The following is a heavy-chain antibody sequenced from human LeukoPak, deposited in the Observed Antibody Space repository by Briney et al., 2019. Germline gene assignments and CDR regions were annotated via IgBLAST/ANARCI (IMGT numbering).Heavy chain of an antibody. Sequence: EASVKVSCKASGYTFTSYYMHWVRQAPGQGLEWMGIINPSGGSTSYAQKFQGRVTMTRDTSTSTAYMELRSLRSDDTAVYYCARDQTTAWQVPAARYGMDVWGQGTTVTVSS. CDR1: GYTFTSYY. D-gene: IGHD2-2*01. CDR2: INPSGGST. V-gene: IGHV1-46*01. J-gene: IGHJ6*02. CDR3: ARDQTTAWQVPAARYGMDV.